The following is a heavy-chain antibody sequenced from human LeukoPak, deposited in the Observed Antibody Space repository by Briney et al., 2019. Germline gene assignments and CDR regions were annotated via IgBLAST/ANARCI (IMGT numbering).Heavy chain of an antibody. Sequence: ASVKVSCKASGYTFTGYYMHWVRQAPGQGLEWMGRINPNSGGTNYAQKFQGWVTMTRDTSISTAYMELSRLRSDDTAVYYCARDSSCSGGSCYEYYYYGMDVWGQGTTVTVSS. J-gene: IGHJ6*02. CDR1: GYTFTGYY. V-gene: IGHV1-2*04. CDR2: INPNSGGT. D-gene: IGHD2-15*01. CDR3: ARDSSCSGGSCYEYYYYGMDV.